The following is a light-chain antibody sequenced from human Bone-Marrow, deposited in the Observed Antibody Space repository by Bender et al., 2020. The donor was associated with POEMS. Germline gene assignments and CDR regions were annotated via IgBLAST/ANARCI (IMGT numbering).Light chain of an antibody. V-gene: IGLV1-44*01. CDR1: SSNIGAHA. Sequence: QSVLPQPPSASGTPGQRVTISCSGGSSNIGAHAVNWYQHLPGTAPKLLIYSSHRRPSEVPDRFSGSRSGASASLAVSGLQSENEADYYCAVWDDSLNGWVFGGGTKLTV. J-gene: IGLJ3*02. CDR3: AVWDDSLNGWV. CDR2: SSH.